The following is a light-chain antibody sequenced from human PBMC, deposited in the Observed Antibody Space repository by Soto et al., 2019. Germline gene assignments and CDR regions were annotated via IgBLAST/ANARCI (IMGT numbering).Light chain of an antibody. CDR1: RGLLHSTGKNY. CDR2: LGS. V-gene: IGKV2-28*01. J-gene: IGKJ1*01. CDR3: MQALQSPRT. Sequence: DILMTQSPISLPVTPGEPASISCWSSRGLLHSTGKNYLDWFLQKPGQSPKLLIYLGSNRASGVHERFSGSGSGTNFTLRISRVEAEDVGVYYCMQALQSPRTFGRGTKVEIK.